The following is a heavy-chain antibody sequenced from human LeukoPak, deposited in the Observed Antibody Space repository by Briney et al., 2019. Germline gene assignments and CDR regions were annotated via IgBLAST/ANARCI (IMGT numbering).Heavy chain of an antibody. CDR1: GFTFSSYA. CDR3: AKDRTYGSGSLDY. Sequence: QSGGSLRLSCAASGFTFSSYAMSWVRQAPGKGLEWVSAISGSGGSTYYADSVKGRFTISRDNSKNTLYLQMNSLRAEGTAVYYCAKDRTYGSGSLDYWGQGTLVTVSS. J-gene: IGHJ4*02. V-gene: IGHV3-23*01. CDR2: ISGSGGST. D-gene: IGHD3-10*01.